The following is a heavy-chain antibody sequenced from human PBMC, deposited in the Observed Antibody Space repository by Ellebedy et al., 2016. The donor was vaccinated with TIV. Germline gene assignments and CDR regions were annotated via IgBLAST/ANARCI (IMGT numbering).Heavy chain of an antibody. CDR1: GGSISSGGYY. D-gene: IGHD3-16*02. J-gene: IGHJ4*02. CDR2: IYYSGST. Sequence: MPSETLSLTCTVSGGSISSGGYYWSWIRQHPGKGLAWIGYIYYSGSTNYNPSLQSRVTISVDASKNQFSLKLTSVTAADTAVYYCARRTFGGVIAYFDYWGQGTLVTVSS. V-gene: IGHV4-61*08. CDR3: ARRTFGGVIAYFDY.